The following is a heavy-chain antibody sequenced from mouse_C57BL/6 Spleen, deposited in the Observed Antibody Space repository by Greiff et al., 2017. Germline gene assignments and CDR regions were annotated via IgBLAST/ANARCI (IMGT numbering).Heavy chain of an antibody. CDR1: GYSITSGYD. V-gene: IGHV3-1*01. J-gene: IGHJ4*01. D-gene: IGHD3-3*01. CDR3: AREGWDRAMDY. CDR2: ISYSGST. Sequence: EVKLMESGPGMVKPSQSLSLTCTVTGYSITSGYDWHWIRHFPGNKLEWMGYISYSGSTNYNPSLKSRISITHDTSKNHFFLKLNSVTTEDTATYYCAREGWDRAMDYWGQGTSVTVSS.